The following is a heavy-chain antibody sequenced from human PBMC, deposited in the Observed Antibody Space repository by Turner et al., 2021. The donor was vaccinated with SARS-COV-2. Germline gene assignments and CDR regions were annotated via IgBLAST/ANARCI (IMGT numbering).Heavy chain of an antibody. D-gene: IGHD6-19*01. CDR2: INHSGST. J-gene: IGHJ5*02. CDR3: AIKLWYISGWYAVDP. Sequence: QVQLQQWGAGVLKHSETLSLTCAVYGGSFSGYYWSWIRQPPGKGLEWIGEINHSGSTNYNPSLKSRVTISVDTSKNQFSLKLSSVTAADAAVYYCAIKLWYISGWYAVDPWGQGTLVTVSS. V-gene: IGHV4-34*01. CDR1: GGSFSGYY.